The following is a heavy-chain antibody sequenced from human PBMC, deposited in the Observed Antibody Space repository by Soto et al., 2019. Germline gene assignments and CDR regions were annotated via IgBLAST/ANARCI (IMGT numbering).Heavy chain of an antibody. D-gene: IGHD3-3*01. J-gene: IGHJ4*02. Sequence: SETLSLTCSVSGGSMSEYFWSWIRQSPGKGLEWIGYIYYLGSTDYNPSLKSRVTVSVDTSKRQFSLRLTSVTAADKAVYYCARGEFSRETTYYDFWSGPLAYFDYWGQGTLVTVSS. CDR1: GGSMSEYF. CDR3: ARGEFSRETTYYDFWSGPLAYFDY. V-gene: IGHV4-59*01. CDR2: IYYLGST.